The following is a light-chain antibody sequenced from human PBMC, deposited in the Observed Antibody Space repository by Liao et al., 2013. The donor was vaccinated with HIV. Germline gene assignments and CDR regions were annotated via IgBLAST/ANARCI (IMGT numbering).Light chain of an antibody. Sequence: SYELTQPPSVSVSPGQTATITCSGPKMGDKYVSWYQQRPGQSPVLVIYQDAKRPSGIPERFSGSNSGNTATLIISRVEAGDEGDYYCQVWDTSTSQVVFGGGTKLTVL. V-gene: IGLV3-1*01. CDR3: QVWDTSTSQVV. CDR1: KMGDKY. CDR2: QDA. J-gene: IGLJ3*02.